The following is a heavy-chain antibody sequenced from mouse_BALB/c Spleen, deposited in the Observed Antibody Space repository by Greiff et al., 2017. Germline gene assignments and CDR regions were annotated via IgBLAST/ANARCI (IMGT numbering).Heavy chain of an antibody. V-gene: IGHV3-6*02. Sequence: EVQLQQSGPGLVKPSQSLSLTCSVTGYSITSGYYWNWIRQFPGNKLEWMGYISYDGSNNYNPSLKNRISITRDTSKNQFFLKLNSVTTEDTATYYCARYYGLYAMDYWGQGTSVTVSS. CDR1: GYSITSGYY. D-gene: IGHD1-2*01. CDR2: ISYDGSN. CDR3: ARYYGLYAMDY. J-gene: IGHJ4*01.